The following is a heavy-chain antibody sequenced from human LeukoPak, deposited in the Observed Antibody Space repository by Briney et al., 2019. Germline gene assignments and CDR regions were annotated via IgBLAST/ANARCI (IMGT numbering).Heavy chain of an antibody. D-gene: IGHD2-2*01. CDR3: ARDPRYCSSTNCYSHMDV. CDR1: GFTFSDYW. J-gene: IGHJ6*03. CDR2: VNTDGSTT. Sequence: PGGSLRLSCAASGFTFSDYWMHWVRQAPGKGLVWVSRVNTDGSTTTYADSVKGRFTISRDNAKNTLYLQVNSLRAEDTAVYYCARDPRYCSSTNCYSHMDVWGNGTTVTVSS. V-gene: IGHV3-74*01.